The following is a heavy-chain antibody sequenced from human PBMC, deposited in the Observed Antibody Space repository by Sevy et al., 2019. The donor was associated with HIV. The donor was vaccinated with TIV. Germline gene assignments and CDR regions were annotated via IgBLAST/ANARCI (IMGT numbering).Heavy chain of an antibody. D-gene: IGHD6-6*01. V-gene: IGHV3-30*02. CDR2: IRYDGSNK. CDR3: AKPGRDSSSSGIDY. J-gene: IGHJ4*02. CDR1: GFTFSSYG. Sequence: GGSLRLSCAASGFTFSSYGMHWVRQAPDKGLEWVAFIRYDGSNKYYADSVKGRFTISRDNSKNTLYLQMNSLRAEDTAVYYCAKPGRDSSSSGIDYWGQGTLVTVSS.